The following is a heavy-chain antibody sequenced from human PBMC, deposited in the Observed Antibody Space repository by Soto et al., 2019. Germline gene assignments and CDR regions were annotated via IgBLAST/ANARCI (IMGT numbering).Heavy chain of an antibody. V-gene: IGHV1-69*01. CDR2: IIPRFRTT. CDR1: GDSFTKYT. D-gene: IGHD1-1*01. CDR3: ARGRGLYNSGRSQLDS. Sequence: QVQVVQSGAEVKKPGSSVRVSCTASGDSFTKYTVNWVRQAPRQGLEWMGGIIPRFRTTNYAPTLQDRVTITADASMNTVYMELSSLRSDDTALYYCARGRGLYNSGRSQLDSWGQGTLVTVSS. J-gene: IGHJ4*02.